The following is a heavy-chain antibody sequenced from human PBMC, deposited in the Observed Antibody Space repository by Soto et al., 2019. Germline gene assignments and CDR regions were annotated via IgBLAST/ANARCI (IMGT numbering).Heavy chain of an antibody. Sequence: QVQLVQSGAEVKKPGASVKVSCKASGYTFTSYDINWVRQATGQGLEWMGWMNPNSGNTGYAQKFQGRVTMTRNTSISTAYMELSSLRSEDTAVYYCASHKYYYDSSGYWDNWFDPWGQGTLVTVSS. V-gene: IGHV1-8*01. D-gene: IGHD3-22*01. J-gene: IGHJ5*02. CDR1: GYTFTSYD. CDR2: MNPNSGNT. CDR3: ASHKYYYDSSGYWDNWFDP.